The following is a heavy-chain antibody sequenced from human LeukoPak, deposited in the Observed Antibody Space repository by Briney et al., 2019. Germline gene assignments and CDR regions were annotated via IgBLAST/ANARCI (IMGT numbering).Heavy chain of an antibody. CDR3: ARESPYSSSWYRAAFDI. CDR1: GFTFSSYS. V-gene: IGHV3-21*01. D-gene: IGHD6-13*01. CDR2: ISSSSSYI. Sequence: GGSLRLSCAASGFTFSSYSMNWVRQAPGKGLEWVTSISSSSSYIYYADSVKGRFTISRDNAKNSLYLQMNSLRAEDTAVYYCARESPYSSSWYRAAFDIWGQGTMVTVSS. J-gene: IGHJ3*02.